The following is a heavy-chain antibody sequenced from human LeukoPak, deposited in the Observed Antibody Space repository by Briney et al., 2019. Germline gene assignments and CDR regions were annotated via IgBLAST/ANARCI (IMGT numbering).Heavy chain of an antibody. V-gene: IGHV1-18*01. D-gene: IGHD3-10*01. J-gene: IGHJ1*01. CDR1: GYTFTSYG. Sequence: GASVKVSCKASGYTFTSYGISWVRQAPGQGLEWMGWISAYNGNTNYAQKLQGRVAMTTDTSTSTAYMELRSLRSDDTAVYYCARGTRKITMVRGVNSFQHWGQGTLVTVSS. CDR3: ARGTRKITMVRGVNSFQH. CDR2: ISAYNGNT.